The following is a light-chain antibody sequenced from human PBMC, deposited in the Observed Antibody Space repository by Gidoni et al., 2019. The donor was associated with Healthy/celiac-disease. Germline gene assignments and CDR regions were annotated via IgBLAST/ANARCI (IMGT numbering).Light chain of an antibody. CDR2: DVS. J-gene: IGLJ2*01. Sequence: QSDLTPPASVSGAPGQSLTSSCTVTSCDVGCYNHVSWYKQHTGTAHQLMIYDVSNRPPGVSNRFSGSKSGNTASLSISVPQAEDEADYYCSSYTSSSTLVVFGGGTKLTVL. CDR1: SCDVGCYNH. V-gene: IGLV2-14*01. CDR3: SSYTSSSTLVV.